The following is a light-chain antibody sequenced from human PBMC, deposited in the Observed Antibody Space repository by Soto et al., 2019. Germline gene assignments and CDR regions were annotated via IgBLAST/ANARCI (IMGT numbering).Light chain of an antibody. CDR1: QTILFNSNNKNF. Sequence: DIVLTQSPDSLAVSLGETATINCKSSQTILFNSNNKNFLAWYQQKPGQPPKLLIYWASTRESGVPDRFSGSGSGTEFTLTITNLQAEDVAVYYCQQYYSPPLTFGGGTKVEIK. J-gene: IGKJ4*01. CDR2: WAS. CDR3: QQYYSPPLT. V-gene: IGKV4-1*01.